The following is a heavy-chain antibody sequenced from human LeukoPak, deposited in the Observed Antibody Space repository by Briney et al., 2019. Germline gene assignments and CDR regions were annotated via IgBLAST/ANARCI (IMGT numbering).Heavy chain of an antibody. Sequence: PSETLFLTCTVSGDSISSNNYSWGWIRQPPGKGLEWIGSVYYNGSTYYNPSLKSRVTISVDTSKNQISLKLSSVTAADTAVYYCVKSSFAATNIYSYFDYWGQGTLVTVSS. J-gene: IGHJ4*02. CDR3: VKSSFAATNIYSYFDY. D-gene: IGHD6-6*01. V-gene: IGHV4-39*07. CDR1: GDSISSNNYS. CDR2: VYYNGST.